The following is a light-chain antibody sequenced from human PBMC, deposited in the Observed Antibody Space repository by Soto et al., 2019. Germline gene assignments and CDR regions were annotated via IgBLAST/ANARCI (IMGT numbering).Light chain of an antibody. V-gene: IGKV1-5*03. CDR3: QQYNSYSHT. CDR2: KAS. Sequence: DIQMTQSPSTLSASVGDRVTITCRASQSISSWLAWYQQKPGKAPKLRIYKASSLESGVPSRFSGSGSGTEFTLTISSLQPDDVATYYCQQYNSYSHTFGQGTKLESK. J-gene: IGKJ2*01. CDR1: QSISSW.